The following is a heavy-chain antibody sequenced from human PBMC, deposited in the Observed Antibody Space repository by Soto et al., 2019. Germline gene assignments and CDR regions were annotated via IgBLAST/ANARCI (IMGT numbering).Heavy chain of an antibody. CDR2: IYTSGST. D-gene: IGHD6-13*01. J-gene: IGHJ4*02. V-gene: IGHV4-4*07. CDR3: ASCGSSCGEFDY. Sequence: SETLSLTCTVSGGSISSYYWSWIRQPAGKGLEWIGRIYTSGSTNYNPSLKSRVTMSVDTSKNQFSLKLSSVTAADTAVYYCASCGSSCGEFDYWGQGTLVTVSS. CDR1: GGSISSYY.